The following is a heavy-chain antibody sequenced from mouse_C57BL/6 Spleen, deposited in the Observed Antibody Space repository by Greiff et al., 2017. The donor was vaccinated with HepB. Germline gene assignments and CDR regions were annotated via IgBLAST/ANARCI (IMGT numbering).Heavy chain of an antibody. J-gene: IGHJ2*01. V-gene: IGHV1-72*01. CDR3: ARWGYGSSYRYFDY. Sequence: QVQLQQPGAELVKPGASVKLSCKASGYTFTSYWMHWVKQRPGRGLEWIGRIDPNSGGTKYNEKVKSKATLTVDKPTSTSYMQISRLTSEDSAVYYCARWGYGSSYRYFDYWGQGTTLTVSS. D-gene: IGHD1-1*01. CDR2: IDPNSGGT. CDR1: GYTFTSYW.